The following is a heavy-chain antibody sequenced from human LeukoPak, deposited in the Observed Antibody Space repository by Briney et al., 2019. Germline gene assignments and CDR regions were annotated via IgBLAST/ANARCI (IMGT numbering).Heavy chain of an antibody. V-gene: IGHV3-21*01. D-gene: IGHD6-13*01. CDR3: ARGEGYRQQLVLVYYFDY. J-gene: IGHJ4*02. CDR1: GFTFSSYG. CDR2: ISSSSSYI. Sequence: PGGSLRLSCAASGFTFSSYGMNWVRQAPGKGLEWVSSISSSSSYIYYADSVKGRFTISRDNAKNSLYLQMNSLRAEDTAVYYCARGEGYRQQLVLVYYFDYWGQGTLVTVSS.